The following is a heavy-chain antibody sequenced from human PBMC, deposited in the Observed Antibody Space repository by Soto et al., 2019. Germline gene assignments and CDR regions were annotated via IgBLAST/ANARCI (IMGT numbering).Heavy chain of an antibody. D-gene: IGHD5-12*01. V-gene: IGHV1-69*01. CDR1: GGTFSSNA. CDR2: IIPICGTA. J-gene: IGHJ3*02. Sequence: QVQLVQSGAEVKKTGSSVSVYCKASGGTFSSNAVTWVRQAPGQGLEWMGGIIPICGTANYAQKFQCRVTINADESTHTAYMELSSLRSEDTAVYFCACRDGHNYWLDAFDIWGQGAMVTVSS. CDR3: ACRDGHNYWLDAFDI.